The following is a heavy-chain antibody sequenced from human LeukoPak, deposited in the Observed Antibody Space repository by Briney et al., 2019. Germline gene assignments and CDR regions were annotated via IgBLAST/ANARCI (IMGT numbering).Heavy chain of an antibody. J-gene: IGHJ1*01. CDR1: GGTFSSFA. V-gene: IGHV1-69*04. CDR3: ATGVPTSGTFPYFQH. Sequence: ASVKVSCKASGGTFSSFALSWVRQAPGQGLEWMGRIIPILGITNYAQKFQGRVTITADKSTNTAYVELSSLRSEDTAVYYCATGVPTSGTFPYFQHWGQGTLVTVSS. CDR2: IIPILGIT. D-gene: IGHD6-13*01.